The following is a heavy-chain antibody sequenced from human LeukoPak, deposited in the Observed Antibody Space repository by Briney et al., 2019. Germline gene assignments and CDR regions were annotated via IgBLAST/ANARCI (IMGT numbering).Heavy chain of an antibody. CDR3: AITTVVTPY. J-gene: IGHJ4*02. Sequence: GGSLRLSCAASGFTFSSYAMHWVRQAPGKGLEWVAVISYDGSNKYYADSVKGRFTISRGNSKNTLYLQMNSLRAEDTAVYYCAITTVVTPYWGQGTLVTVSS. CDR1: GFTFSSYA. D-gene: IGHD4-23*01. CDR2: ISYDGSNK. V-gene: IGHV3-30-3*01.